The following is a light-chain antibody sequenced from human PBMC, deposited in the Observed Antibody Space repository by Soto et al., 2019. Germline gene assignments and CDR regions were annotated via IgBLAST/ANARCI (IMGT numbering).Light chain of an antibody. CDR3: SSYAGSDNFPYV. Sequence: QSVLTQPPSASGSPGQSVTISCTGTSSDVGGYNYVSWYQQHPGKAPKLMIYEVSKRPSGVPDRFSGSKSGNTASLTVSGLPAEDGADYYCSSYAGSDNFPYVFGTGTKVTVL. CDR1: SSDVGGYNY. J-gene: IGLJ1*01. CDR2: EVS. V-gene: IGLV2-8*01.